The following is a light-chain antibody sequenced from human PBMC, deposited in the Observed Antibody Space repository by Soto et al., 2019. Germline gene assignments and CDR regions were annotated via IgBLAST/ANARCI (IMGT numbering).Light chain of an antibody. CDR3: SSYTSSSTPYV. CDR1: SSDVGGYNY. V-gene: IGLV2-14*01. CDR2: DVS. J-gene: IGLJ1*01. Sequence: QSALTQPDSVSGSPGHSITISCTGTSSDVGGYNYVSWYQQHPGKAPKLMIYDVSNRPSGVSNRFSGSKSGNTASLTISGLQAEDEADYYCSSYTSSSTPYVFGTGTKVTVL.